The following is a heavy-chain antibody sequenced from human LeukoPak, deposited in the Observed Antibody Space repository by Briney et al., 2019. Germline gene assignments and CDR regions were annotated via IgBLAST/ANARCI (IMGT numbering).Heavy chain of an antibody. Sequence: GXLRLSCAASGFTFSRYSMNWVRQAPGKGLEWVSSIGGSSTSIYYADSVKGRFTISRDNAKNSLYLQMNSLRAEDTAVYYCAREGYGDYSEVFDYWGQGTLVTVSS. D-gene: IGHD4-17*01. V-gene: IGHV3-21*01. CDR2: IGGSSTSI. CDR3: AREGYGDYSEVFDY. CDR1: GFTFSRYS. J-gene: IGHJ4*02.